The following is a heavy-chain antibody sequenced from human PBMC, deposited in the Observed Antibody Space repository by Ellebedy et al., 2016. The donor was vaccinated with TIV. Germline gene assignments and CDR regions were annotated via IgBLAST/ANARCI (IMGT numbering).Heavy chain of an antibody. CDR2: INPSGGST. V-gene: IGHV1-46*04. CDR3: ARDRGGVGATNGFDY. CDR1: GGTLTSDI. J-gene: IGHJ4*02. Sequence: AASVKVPCKASGGTLTSDIINWVRQAPGQGLEWMGIINPSGGSTSYAQKLQGRVTMTRDTSTSTVYMELSSLRSEDTAVYYCARDRGGVGATNGFDYWGQGTLVTVSS. D-gene: IGHD1-26*01.